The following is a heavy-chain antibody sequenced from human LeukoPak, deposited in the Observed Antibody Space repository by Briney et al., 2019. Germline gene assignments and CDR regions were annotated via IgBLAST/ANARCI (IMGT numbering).Heavy chain of an antibody. V-gene: IGHV5-51*01. CDR3: ARAFPYYYGSGNYYNYFDY. Sequence: GESLQISCKGSGSIFTSYWIGWVRQLPGKGLEWMGIIYPGDSDTRYSPSFQGQVTISADKSISTAYLQWSSLKASDTAMYYCARAFPYYYGSGNYYNYFDYWGQGTLVTVSS. D-gene: IGHD3-10*01. CDR1: GSIFTSYW. CDR2: IYPGDSDT. J-gene: IGHJ4*02.